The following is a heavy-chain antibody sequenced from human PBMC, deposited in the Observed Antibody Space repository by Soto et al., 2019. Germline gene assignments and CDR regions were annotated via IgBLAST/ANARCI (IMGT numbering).Heavy chain of an antibody. D-gene: IGHD3-10*01. V-gene: IGHV1-3*01. CDR2: VNAGNGNT. J-gene: IGHJ4*02. Sequence: ASVKVSCKASGYTFTSYAMHWVRQAPGQRLEWMGWVNAGNGNTKYSQKFQGRVTITRDTSASTAYMELSSLRSEDTAVYYCARHWMTMVRGVCHFDYWGQGTLVIVSS. CDR1: GYTFTSYA. CDR3: ARHWMTMVRGVCHFDY.